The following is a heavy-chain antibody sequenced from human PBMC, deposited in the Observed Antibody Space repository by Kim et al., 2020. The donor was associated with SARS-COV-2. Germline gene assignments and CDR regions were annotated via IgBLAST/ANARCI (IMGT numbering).Heavy chain of an antibody. Sequence: GGSLRLSCAASGFTFSNAWMSWVRQAPGKGLEWVGRIKSKTDGGTTDYAAPVKGRFTISRDDSKNTLYLQMNSLKTEDTAVYYCTTAGRDGYNYYYYYGMDGWGQGTTGTVSS. V-gene: IGHV3-15*01. J-gene: IGHJ6*02. CDR1: GFTFSNAW. D-gene: IGHD5-12*01. CDR3: TTAGRDGYNYYYYYGMDG. CDR2: IKSKTDGGTT.